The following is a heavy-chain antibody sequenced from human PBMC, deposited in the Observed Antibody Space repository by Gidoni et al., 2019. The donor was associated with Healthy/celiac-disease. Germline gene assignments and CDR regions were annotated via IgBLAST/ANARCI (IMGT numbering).Heavy chain of an antibody. Sequence: QVQLQQWGAGLWKPSETLSLTCAVYGGSFSGYYWSWIRQPPGKGLEWIGEINHSGSTNYNPSLKSRVTISVDTSKNQFSLKLSSVTAADTAVYYCARYDFWSGYGYWGQGTLVTVSS. CDR2: INHSGST. D-gene: IGHD3-3*01. V-gene: IGHV4-34*01. CDR3: ARYDFWSGYGY. J-gene: IGHJ4*02. CDR1: GGSFSGYY.